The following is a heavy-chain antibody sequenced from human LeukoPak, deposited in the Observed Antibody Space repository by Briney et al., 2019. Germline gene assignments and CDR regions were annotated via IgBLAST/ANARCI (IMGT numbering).Heavy chain of an antibody. CDR3: ARDRSWWVAARRKDWFDP. D-gene: IGHD6-6*01. V-gene: IGHV1-69*04. Sequence: SVKVSCKASGGPFSSYAISWVRQPPGQGLEWMGRIIPILGIANYAQKFQGRVTITADKSTSTAYMELSSLRSEDTAVYYCARDRSWWVAARRKDWFDPWGQGTLVTVSS. CDR2: IIPILGIA. J-gene: IGHJ5*02. CDR1: GGPFSSYA.